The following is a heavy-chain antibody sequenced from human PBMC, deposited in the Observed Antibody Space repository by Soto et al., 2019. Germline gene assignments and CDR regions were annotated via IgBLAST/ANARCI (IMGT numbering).Heavy chain of an antibody. Sequence: QVQLQQWGAGLLKPSETLSLTCAVYGGSFSGYYWSWIRQPPGKGLEWIGEINHSGSTNYNPSLTSRVTISVDTSKNQFTRKLGSVTAADTAVYYCARIRGVVPAAIHYWGQGTLVTVSS. D-gene: IGHD2-2*02. V-gene: IGHV4-34*01. CDR2: INHSGST. J-gene: IGHJ4*02. CDR3: ARIRGVVPAAIHY. CDR1: GGSFSGYY.